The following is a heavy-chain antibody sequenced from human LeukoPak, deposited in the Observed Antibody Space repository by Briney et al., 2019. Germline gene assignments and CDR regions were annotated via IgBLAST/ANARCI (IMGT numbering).Heavy chain of an antibody. Sequence: GGSLRLSCAASGFIFNTYAMSWVRQAPGKGLEWVSAISGRGDSTWYADSVKGRLTISRDNSKNTLYLQMSSLRADDTAVYYCLACYRSIPCYWGQGTLVTVSS. CDR1: GFIFNTYA. J-gene: IGHJ4*02. CDR2: ISGRGDST. V-gene: IGHV3-23*01. CDR3: LACYRSIPCY. D-gene: IGHD2-2*01.